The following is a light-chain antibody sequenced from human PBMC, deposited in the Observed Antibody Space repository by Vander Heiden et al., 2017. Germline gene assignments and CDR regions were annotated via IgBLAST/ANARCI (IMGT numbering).Light chain of an antibody. V-gene: IGLV1-40*01. Sequence: QSVLTQPPSVSGAPGQRVTISCTGSSSNIGAGYDVHWYQQLPGTAPKLLIFGNSNRPSGVPDRCSGSKSGTSASLAITGLQAEDEADYYCQSYDSSLSGHYVFGTGTKVTVL. CDR2: GNS. J-gene: IGLJ1*01. CDR1: SSNIGAGYD. CDR3: QSYDSSLSGHYV.